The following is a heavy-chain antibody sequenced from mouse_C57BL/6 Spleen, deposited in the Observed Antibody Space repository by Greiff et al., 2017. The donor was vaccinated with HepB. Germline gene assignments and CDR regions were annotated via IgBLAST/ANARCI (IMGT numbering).Heavy chain of an antibody. CDR2: IDPSDSYT. J-gene: IGHJ3*01. CDR1: GYTFTSYW. D-gene: IGHD2-5*01. CDR3: ARSLGDYSNL. Sequence: QVQLQQPGAELVMPGASVKLSCKASGYTFTSYWMHWVKQRPGQGLEWIGEIDPSDSYTNYNQKFKGKSTLTVDKSSSTAYMQLSSLTSEDSAVYYCARSLGDYSNLWGQGTLVTVSA. V-gene: IGHV1-69*01.